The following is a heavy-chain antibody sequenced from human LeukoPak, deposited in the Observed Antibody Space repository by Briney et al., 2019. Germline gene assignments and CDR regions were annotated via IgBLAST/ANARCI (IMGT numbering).Heavy chain of an antibody. CDR2: TKSKTDGGTT. Sequence: GGSLRLSCAAPGFTFSNAWMSWVRQAPGKGLEWVGRTKSKTDGGTTDYAAPVKGRFTISRDDSKNTLYLQMNSLKTEDTAVYYCTTGQYLWGQGTLVTVSS. J-gene: IGHJ5*02. CDR1: GFTFSNAW. V-gene: IGHV3-15*01. CDR3: TTGQYL.